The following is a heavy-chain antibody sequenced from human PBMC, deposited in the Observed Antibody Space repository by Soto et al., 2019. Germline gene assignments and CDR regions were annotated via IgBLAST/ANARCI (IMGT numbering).Heavy chain of an antibody. CDR2: IYPGDSDT. D-gene: IGHD3-9*01. J-gene: IGHJ4*02. CDR1: GYSFTSYW. V-gene: IGHV5-51*01. Sequence: GESLKISCKGSGYSFTSYWIGWVRQMPGKGLEWMGIIYPGDSDTRYSPSFQGQVTISADKSISTAYLQWSSLKASDTAMCYCARHQDILTGYYKAPFDYWGQGTLVTVSS. CDR3: ARHQDILTGYYKAPFDY.